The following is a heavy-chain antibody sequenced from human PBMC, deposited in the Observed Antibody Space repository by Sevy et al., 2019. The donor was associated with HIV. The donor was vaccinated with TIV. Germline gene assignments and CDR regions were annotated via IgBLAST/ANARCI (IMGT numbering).Heavy chain of an antibody. CDR1: GYTFTSYR. V-gene: IGHV1-18*01. CDR2: ISAHNGDT. J-gene: IGHJ4*02. CDR3: ARAYCSGGRCYSLAY. D-gene: IGHD2-15*01. Sequence: ASVKVSCKASGYTFTSYRIYWVRQAPGQGLESMGWISAHNGDTNYAQKFQGRVTMITDTSTTTAYIDLRSLRSDDTALYYCARAYCSGGRCYSLAYWGQGTLVTVSS.